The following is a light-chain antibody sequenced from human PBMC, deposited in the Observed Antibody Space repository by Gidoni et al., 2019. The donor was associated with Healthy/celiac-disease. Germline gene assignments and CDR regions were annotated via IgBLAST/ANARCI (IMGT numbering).Light chain of an antibody. CDR2: AES. Sequence: DIQMTQSPSSLSASVGDRVTITCRASQSISSYLNWYQQKPGKAPKLLIYAESSLQSGVPSRFSGSGSGTDFTLTISSLQPEDFATYYCQQSYSTPRCTFXQXTKLXIK. V-gene: IGKV1-39*01. J-gene: IGKJ2*02. CDR1: QSISSY. CDR3: QQSYSTPRCT.